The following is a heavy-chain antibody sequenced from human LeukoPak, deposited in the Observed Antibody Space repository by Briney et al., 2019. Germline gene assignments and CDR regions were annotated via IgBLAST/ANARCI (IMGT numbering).Heavy chain of an antibody. CDR2: ISGSGGST. V-gene: IGHV3-23*01. CDR3: AKGQRRITMIVVVTPIDY. CDR1: GFTFSSYA. D-gene: IGHD3-22*01. J-gene: IGHJ4*02. Sequence: GGSLRLSCAASGFTFSSYAMSWVRQAPGKVLEWVSAISGSGGSTYYADSVKGRFTISRDNSKNTLYLQMNSLRAEDTAVYYCAKGQRRITMIVVVTPIDYWGQGTLVTVSS.